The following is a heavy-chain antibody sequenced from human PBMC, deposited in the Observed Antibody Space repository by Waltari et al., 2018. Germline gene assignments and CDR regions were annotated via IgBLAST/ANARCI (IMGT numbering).Heavy chain of an antibody. J-gene: IGHJ4*02. D-gene: IGHD3-10*01. CDR3: ARVMGKATMVHMGY. CDR1: GYTFTGYY. CDR2: INPNSGGT. Sequence: QVQLVQSGAEVKKPGASVKVSCKASGYTFTGYYMHWVRQAPGQGLEWMGWINPNSGGTNYAQKVQGRVTMTRDTSISTAYMELSRLRSDDTAVYYCARVMGKATMVHMGYWGQGTLVTVSS. V-gene: IGHV1-2*02.